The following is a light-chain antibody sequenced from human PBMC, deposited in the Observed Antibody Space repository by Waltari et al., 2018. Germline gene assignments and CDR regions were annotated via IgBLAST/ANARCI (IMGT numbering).Light chain of an antibody. J-gene: IGKJ1*01. CDR2: HAS. CDR1: ESVASN. Sequence: EIVLTQSPATLSLSPGERATLSCRASESVASNLAWYQQRPGPAPRLLIFHASHRATGIPAKCSGSGSGTEFTLTISSLQSEDFAVYYCQQYNNWPPSTFGQGTKVEIK. V-gene: IGKV3-15*01. CDR3: QQYNNWPPST.